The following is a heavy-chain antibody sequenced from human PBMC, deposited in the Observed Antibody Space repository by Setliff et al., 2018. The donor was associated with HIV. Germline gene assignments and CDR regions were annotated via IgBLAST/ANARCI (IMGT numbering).Heavy chain of an antibody. J-gene: IGHJ4*02. CDR2: IRNKGNSYTT. V-gene: IGHV3-72*01. CDR1: GGSFSNYY. D-gene: IGHD6-19*01. Sequence: LSLTCAVYGGSFSNYYWSWIRQPPGKGLEWVGRIRNKGNSYTTEYVASVKGRFTVSRDDSKNSLFLQMNSLRAEDTAVYYCARDQTANEYSSGWYGAYYFDYWGQGTLVTVSS. CDR3: ARDQTANEYSSGWYGAYYFDY.